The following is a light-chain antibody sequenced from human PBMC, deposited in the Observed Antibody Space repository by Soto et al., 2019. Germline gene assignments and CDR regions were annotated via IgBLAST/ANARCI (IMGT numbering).Light chain of an antibody. J-gene: IGKJ1*01. V-gene: IGKV2-28*01. CDR2: LGS. CDR1: QSLLHSNGHNF. Sequence: DIVMTQSPLSLPVTPGEAASISCRSSQSLLHSNGHNFLDWYVRKPGQSPQLLSYLGSNRASGVPDRFSSSGSGTDFTLKISRVEDEDVGVYYCMQALPTRPVGQGTKVDIK. CDR3: MQALPTRP.